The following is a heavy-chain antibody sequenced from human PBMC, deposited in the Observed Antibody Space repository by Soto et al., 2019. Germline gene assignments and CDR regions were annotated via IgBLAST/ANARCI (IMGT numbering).Heavy chain of an antibody. J-gene: IGHJ4*02. Sequence: GGSLRLSCQSSGFTFDKYFRHLVRPAPGKGLEWVAVITYDGSFQYYADSVKGRFTISRDNSKNTLFLHLNTLKPEDTAVYHCAKDRVGGTFYTPLGFWGQGTLVTVSS. V-gene: IGHV3-30*18. CDR1: GFTFDKYF. D-gene: IGHD1-7*01. CDR3: AKDRVGGTFYTPLGF. CDR2: ITYDGSFQ.